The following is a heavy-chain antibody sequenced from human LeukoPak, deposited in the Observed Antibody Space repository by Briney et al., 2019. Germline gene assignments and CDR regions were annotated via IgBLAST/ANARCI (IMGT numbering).Heavy chain of an antibody. V-gene: IGHV3-30*02. CDR1: GFTFSSYG. CDR2: IRYDGSNK. CDR3: ATRITMVRGVISDY. Sequence: PGGSLRLSCAASGFTFSSYGMHWVRQAPGKGLEWVAFIRYDGSNKYYADSVKGRFTISRDNSKNTLYLQMNSLRAEDTAVYYCATRITMVRGVISDYWGQGTLVTVSS. J-gene: IGHJ4*02. D-gene: IGHD3-10*01.